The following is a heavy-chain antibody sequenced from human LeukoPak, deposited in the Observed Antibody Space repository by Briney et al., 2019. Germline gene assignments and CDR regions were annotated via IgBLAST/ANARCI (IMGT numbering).Heavy chain of an antibody. CDR1: GFTFSSYW. V-gene: IGHV3-7*01. CDR3: TRGWLVGATPPDY. J-gene: IGHJ4*02. CDR2: IKQDGSEK. Sequence: GGSLRLSCAASGFTFSSYWMSWVRQAPGKGLEWVANIKQDGSEKYYVDSVKGRFTISRDNAKNSLYLQMNSLRAEDTAVYYCTRGWLVGATPPDYWGQGTLVTVSS. D-gene: IGHD1-26*01.